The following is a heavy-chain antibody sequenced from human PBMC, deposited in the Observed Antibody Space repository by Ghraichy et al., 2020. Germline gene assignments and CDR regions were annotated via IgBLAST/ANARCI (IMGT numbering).Heavy chain of an antibody. J-gene: IGHJ4*02. Sequence: GESLNISCAASGFTFSSYGMHWVRQAPGKGLEWVAVISYDGSNKYYADSVKGRFTISRDNSKNTLYLQMNSLRAEDTAVYYCAEGGDYVTTPGWVYWGQGTLVTVSS. V-gene: IGHV3-30*03. D-gene: IGHD4-17*01. CDR3: AEGGDYVTTPGWVY. CDR1: GFTFSSYG. CDR2: ISYDGSNK.